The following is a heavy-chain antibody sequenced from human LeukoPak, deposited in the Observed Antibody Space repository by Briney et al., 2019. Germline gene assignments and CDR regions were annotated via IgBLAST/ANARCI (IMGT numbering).Heavy chain of an antibody. CDR2: ISGSSTYI. CDR1: GFTFSSHS. V-gene: IGHV3-21*01. Sequence: PGGSLRLSCAASGFTFSSHSMNWVRQAPGKGLEWVSAISGSSTYIYYADSVKGRFTISRDNAKNSVYLQMNSLRAEDTAVYYCASVPGETLKRAIDYWGRGTLVTVSS. D-gene: IGHD3-10*01. J-gene: IGHJ4*02. CDR3: ASVPGETLKRAIDY.